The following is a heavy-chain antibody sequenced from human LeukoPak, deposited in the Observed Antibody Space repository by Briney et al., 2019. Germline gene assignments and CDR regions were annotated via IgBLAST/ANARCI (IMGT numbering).Heavy chain of an antibody. V-gene: IGHV3-23*01. J-gene: IGHJ4*02. CDR2: ISGSAVST. CDR1: GFTFSSYS. D-gene: IGHD4-23*01. Sequence: HPGGSLRLSCAASGFTFSSYSMNWVRQAPGKGLEWVSAISGSAVSTYYADSMKGRFTISRDNSKNTLYLQMNSLRVEDTAVYYCAKAVPKAVVTPSFDYWGQGTLVTVSS. CDR3: AKAVPKAVVTPSFDY.